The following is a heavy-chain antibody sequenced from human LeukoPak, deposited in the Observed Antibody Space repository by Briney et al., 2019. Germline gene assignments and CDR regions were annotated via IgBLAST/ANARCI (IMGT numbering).Heavy chain of an antibody. V-gene: IGHV3-23*01. CDR1: GFTFSSYA. Sequence: PGGSLRLSCAASGFTFSSYAMSWVRQAPGKGLEWVSAISGSGGSTYYADSAKGRFTISRDNSKNTLYLQMNSLRAEDTAVYYCAKGIGKEQRWLRPLKLFDYWGQGTLVTVSS. CDR3: AKGIGKEQRWLRPLKLFDY. CDR2: ISGSGGST. D-gene: IGHD5-12*01. J-gene: IGHJ4*02.